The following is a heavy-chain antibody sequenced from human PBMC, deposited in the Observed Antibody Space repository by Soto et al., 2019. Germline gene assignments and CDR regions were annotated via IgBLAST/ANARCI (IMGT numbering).Heavy chain of an antibody. V-gene: IGHV1-3*05. CDR3: ASESYGGEFDY. Sequence: QVQLVQSGAEEKKPGASVKVSCKASGYTFTSYAMHWVRQAPGQRLEWMGWINAGNGKTKYSHKFQGRVHIPSDTSASTAYMELSSLRSEDTAVYYCASESYGGEFDYWGQGTLVTVSS. D-gene: IGHD4-17*01. CDR2: INAGNGKT. CDR1: GYTFTSYA. J-gene: IGHJ4*02.